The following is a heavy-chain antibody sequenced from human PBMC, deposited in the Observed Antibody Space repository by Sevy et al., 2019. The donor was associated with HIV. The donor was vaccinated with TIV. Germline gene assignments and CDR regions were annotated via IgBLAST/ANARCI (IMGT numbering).Heavy chain of an antibody. Sequence: SETLSLTCTVSGGSITSLYWNWIRQPPGKGLEWIANSYYNGHSNYNPSLKSRVTLSLYTSKNQFSLRLSSVTAADTAMYYCAGENAWGRGYSWGQGTLVTVSS. CDR2: SYYNGHS. CDR3: AGENAWGRGYS. D-gene: IGHD1-26*01. V-gene: IGHV4-59*08. J-gene: IGHJ4*02. CDR1: GGSITSLY.